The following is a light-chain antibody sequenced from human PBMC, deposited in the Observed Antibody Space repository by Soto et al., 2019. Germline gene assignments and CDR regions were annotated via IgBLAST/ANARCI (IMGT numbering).Light chain of an antibody. CDR2: DVT. CDR1: SNDIGGYNF. CDR3: NSYSGGNTLYV. V-gene: IGLV2-14*01. Sequence: SVLTQPASVAVSPGQSIPIPCNGTSNDIGGYNFVSWFQQHPGKAPKLLICDVTRRPSGVSDRFSGSKSGNTASLTISGLQAEDEADYYCNSYSGGNTLYVFGSGTKVTVL. J-gene: IGLJ1*01.